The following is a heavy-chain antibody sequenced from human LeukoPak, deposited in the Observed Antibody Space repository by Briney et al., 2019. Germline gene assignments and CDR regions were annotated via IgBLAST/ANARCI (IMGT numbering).Heavy chain of an antibody. V-gene: IGHV1-18*01. Sequence: ASVKVSCKASGYTFTSYGINWVRQAPGQGLEWMGWISAYNGDTNYAQKLQGRVTMTTDTSTSTAYMELRSLRSDDTAVYYCARQRNMVRGAPLFDYWGQGTLVTVSS. CDR2: ISAYNGDT. D-gene: IGHD3-10*01. CDR3: ARQRNMVRGAPLFDY. CDR1: GYTFTSYG. J-gene: IGHJ4*02.